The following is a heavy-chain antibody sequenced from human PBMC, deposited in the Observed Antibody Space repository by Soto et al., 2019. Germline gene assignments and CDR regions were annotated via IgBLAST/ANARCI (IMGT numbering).Heavy chain of an antibody. Sequence: GESLKISCNGSGYSFTSYWISWVRQLPGKGLEWMGRIDPSDSYTNYSPSFQGHVTISADKSISTAYLQWSSLKASDTAMYYWARRPSLGYCSSTSCYAVDYYGMDVWGQGTTVTVSS. CDR2: IDPSDSYT. D-gene: IGHD2-2*01. J-gene: IGHJ6*02. V-gene: IGHV5-10-1*01. CDR3: ARRPSLGYCSSTSCYAVDYYGMDV. CDR1: GYSFTSYW.